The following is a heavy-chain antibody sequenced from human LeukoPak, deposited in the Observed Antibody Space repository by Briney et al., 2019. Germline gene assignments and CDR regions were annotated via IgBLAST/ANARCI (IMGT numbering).Heavy chain of an antibody. CDR1: GYSISSGYY. V-gene: IGHV4-38-2*02. CDR2: IYHSGST. D-gene: IGHD2-2*01. Sequence: PSETLSLTCTVSGYSISSGYYWGWIRQPPGKGLEWIGSIYHSGSTYYNPSLKSRVTISVDTSKNQFSLKLSSVTAADTAVYYCARDCSSTSYRRGWFDPWGQGTLVTVSS. J-gene: IGHJ5*02. CDR3: ARDCSSTSYRRGWFDP.